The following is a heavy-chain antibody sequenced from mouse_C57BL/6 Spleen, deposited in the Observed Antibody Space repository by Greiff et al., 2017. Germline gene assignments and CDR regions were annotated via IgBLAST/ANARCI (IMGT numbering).Heavy chain of an antibody. CDR2: ISSGSSTI. J-gene: IGHJ4*01. Sequence: DVMLVESGGGLVKPGGSLKLSCAASGFTFSDYGMHWVRQAPEKGLEWVAYISSGSSTIYYADTVKGRFTISRDNAKNTLFLQMTSLRSEDTAMYYCARPGYSNYLYAMDYWGQGTSVTVSS. CDR1: GFTFSDYG. V-gene: IGHV5-17*01. D-gene: IGHD2-5*01. CDR3: ARPGYSNYLYAMDY.